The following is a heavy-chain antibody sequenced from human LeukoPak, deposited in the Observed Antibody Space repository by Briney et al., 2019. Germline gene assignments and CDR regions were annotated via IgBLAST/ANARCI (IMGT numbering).Heavy chain of an antibody. CDR3: AKRGVVIRVILVGLHKEAYYFDS. CDR2: ISDTGGRT. CDR1: GITLTNYG. J-gene: IGHJ4*02. V-gene: IGHV3-23*01. D-gene: IGHD3-22*01. Sequence: GGSLRLSCAVSGITLTNYGMTWVRQAPGKGLEWVAGISDTGGRTNYADSVKGRFTISRDNPKNTLYLQMNSLRAEDTAVYFCAKRGVVIRVILVGLHKEAYYFDSWGQGALVTVSS.